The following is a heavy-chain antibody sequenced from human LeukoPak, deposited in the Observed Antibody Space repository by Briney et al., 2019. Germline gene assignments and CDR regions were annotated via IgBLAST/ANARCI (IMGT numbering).Heavy chain of an antibody. Sequence: ASVKVSCKASGGTFSSYAISWVRQAPGQGLEWMGGIIPIFGTANYAQKFQGRVMITADESTSTAYMELSSLRSEDTAVYYCARGRSSSSRLIYYYYGMDVWGQGTTVTVSS. CDR1: GGTFSSYA. CDR2: IIPIFGTA. V-gene: IGHV1-69*13. CDR3: ARGRSSSSRLIYYYYGMDV. D-gene: IGHD6-6*01. J-gene: IGHJ6*02.